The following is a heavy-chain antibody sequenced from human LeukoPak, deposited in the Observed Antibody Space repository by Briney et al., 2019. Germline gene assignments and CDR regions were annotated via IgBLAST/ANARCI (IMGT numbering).Heavy chain of an antibody. D-gene: IGHD5-24*01. CDR2: ISPSGGST. J-gene: IGHJ5*02. CDR3: ARDNSVRDEAWWFNP. V-gene: IGHV1-46*01. CDR1: GYTFTSNY. Sequence: ASLKVSCKAFGYTFTSNYMHWVRQAPGQGPEWMGVISPSGGSTTYAQKFQGRVTLTRDMSTSTHYLDMSSLRSGDTAVYYCARDNSVRDEAWWFNPWGQGTLVTVSS.